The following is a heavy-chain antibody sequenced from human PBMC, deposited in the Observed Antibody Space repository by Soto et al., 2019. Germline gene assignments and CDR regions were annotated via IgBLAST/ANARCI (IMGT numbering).Heavy chain of an antibody. V-gene: IGHV3-23*01. J-gene: IGHJ4*02. Sequence: GGSLRLSCAASGFTFSSYAMSWVRQAPGKGLEWVSAISGSGGSTHYADSVKGRFTISRDNAKNSLYLEMNSLRAEDTAVYYCARESEDLTSNFDYWGQGTLVTVPS. CDR2: ISGSGGST. CDR3: ARESEDLTSNFDY. CDR1: GFTFSSYA.